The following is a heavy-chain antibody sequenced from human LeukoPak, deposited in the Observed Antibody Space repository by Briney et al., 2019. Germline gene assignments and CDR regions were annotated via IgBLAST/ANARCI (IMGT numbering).Heavy chain of an antibody. V-gene: IGHV3-30*02. J-gene: IGHJ4*02. CDR1: GFTFSSYG. Sequence: GGSLRLSCAASGFTFSSYGMHWVRQAPGKGLEWVAFIRYDGSNKYYADSVKGRFTISRDNSKNTLYLQMNSLRAEDTAVYYCAKNYYDSSGYREGRDYWGQGTLVTVSS. CDR2: IRYDGSNK. D-gene: IGHD3-22*01. CDR3: AKNYYDSSGYREGRDY.